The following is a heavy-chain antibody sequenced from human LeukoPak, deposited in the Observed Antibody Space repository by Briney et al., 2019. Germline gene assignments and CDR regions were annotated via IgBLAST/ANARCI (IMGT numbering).Heavy chain of an antibody. J-gene: IGHJ3*02. V-gene: IGHV1-69*13. D-gene: IGHD6-19*01. CDR3: ARDPSKAGYSSGWYHGDAFDI. CDR1: GGTFSSYA. CDR2: IIPIFGTA. Sequence: SVKVSSKASGGTFSSYAISWVRQAPGQGLEWMGGIIPIFGTANYAQKFQGRVTITADESTSTAYMELSRLRSDDTAVYYCARDPSKAGYSSGWYHGDAFDIWGQGTMVTVSS.